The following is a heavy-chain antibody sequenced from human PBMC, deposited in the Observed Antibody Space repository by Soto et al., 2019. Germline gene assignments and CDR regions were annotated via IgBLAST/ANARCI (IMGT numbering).Heavy chain of an antibody. J-gene: IGHJ6*02. CDR1: GYRFTSYW. CDR2: IDPSDSYT. V-gene: IGHV5-10-1*01. CDR3: ARQGIVVVPAAMDYHYYGMDV. D-gene: IGHD2-2*01. Sequence: GASLKSSCKGSGYRFTSYWMSWVRQLPGKGLEWMGRIDPSDSYTNYSPSFQGHVTISADKSSSTAYLQWSSLKASDTAMYYCARQGIVVVPAAMDYHYYGMDVWGQGTTVTVSS.